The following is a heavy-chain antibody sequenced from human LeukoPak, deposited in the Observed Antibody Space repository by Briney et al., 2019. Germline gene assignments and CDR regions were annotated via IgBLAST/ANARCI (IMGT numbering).Heavy chain of an antibody. Sequence: SETLSLTCTVSGGSISSYYWSWIRQPPGKGLEWIGYIYYSGSTNYNPSLKSRVTISVDTSKNQFSLKLSSVTAADTAVYYCARGIAAAGREWDYFDYWGQGTLVTVSS. D-gene: IGHD6-13*01. CDR1: GGSISSYY. J-gene: IGHJ4*02. CDR2: IYYSGST. CDR3: ARGIAAAGREWDYFDY. V-gene: IGHV4-59*08.